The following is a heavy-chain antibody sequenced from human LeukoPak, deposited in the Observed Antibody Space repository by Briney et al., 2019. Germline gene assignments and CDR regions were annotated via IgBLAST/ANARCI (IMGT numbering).Heavy chain of an antibody. J-gene: IGHJ4*02. V-gene: IGHV4-59*01. CDR1: GGSISSYY. Sequence: SETLSLTCTVSGGSISSYYWSWIRQPPGKGLEWIGYIYYSGSTNYNPSLKSRVTISVDTSKNQFSLKLSSVTAADTAVYYCARAGPRAAAGDYFDYWGQGTLVTVSS. CDR2: IYYSGST. CDR3: ARAGPRAAAGDYFDY. D-gene: IGHD6-13*01.